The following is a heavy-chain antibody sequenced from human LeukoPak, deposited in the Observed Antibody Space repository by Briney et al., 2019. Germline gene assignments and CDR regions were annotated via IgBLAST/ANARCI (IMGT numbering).Heavy chain of an antibody. V-gene: IGHV3-23*01. CDR3: VKEGGLRVFSDWSESGY. Sequence: GGSLRLSCAASGFTFSSYEMNWVRQAPGKGLEWVSSISGSGIDTHYADSVKGRFTISRDNSKNSLFLQMSSLRADDTAVYYCVKEGGLRVFSDWSESGYWGQGTLVTVSS. CDR2: ISGSGIDT. J-gene: IGHJ4*02. CDR1: GFTFSSYE. D-gene: IGHD6-19*01.